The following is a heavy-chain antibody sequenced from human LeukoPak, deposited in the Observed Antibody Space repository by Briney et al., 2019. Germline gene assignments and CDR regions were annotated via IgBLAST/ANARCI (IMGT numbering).Heavy chain of an antibody. CDR1: GISLSNYG. Sequence: GGSLRLSCAVSGISLSNYGMTWVRQAPGKGLEWVAGISDSGGRTNYADSVKGRFTISRDNPKNTLYLQMNSLRAEDTAVYFCAKRGVVVRVILVGFHKEAYYFDSWGQGALVTVSS. CDR3: AKRGVVVRVILVGFHKEAYYFDS. D-gene: IGHD3-10*01. J-gene: IGHJ4*02. CDR2: ISDSGGRT. V-gene: IGHV3-23*01.